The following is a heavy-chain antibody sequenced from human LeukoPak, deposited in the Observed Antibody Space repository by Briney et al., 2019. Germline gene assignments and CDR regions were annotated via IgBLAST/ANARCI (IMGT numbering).Heavy chain of an antibody. V-gene: IGHV1-2*02. J-gene: IGHJ5*01. CDR1: GYTFTGYY. Sequence: ASVKVSCKASGYTFTGYYMHWVRQAPGQGLEWMGWINPNSGGTNYAQKFQGRVTMTRDTSISTAYMELSRLRSDDTAVYYCAREQGNGFGDYKNLFDPWGQGTLVTVFS. D-gene: IGHD4-17*01. CDR3: AREQGNGFGDYKNLFDP. CDR2: INPNSGGT.